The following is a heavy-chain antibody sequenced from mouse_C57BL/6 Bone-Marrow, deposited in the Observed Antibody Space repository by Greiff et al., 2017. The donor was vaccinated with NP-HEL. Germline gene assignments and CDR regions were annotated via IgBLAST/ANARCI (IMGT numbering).Heavy chain of an antibody. CDR1: GFTFSDYY. V-gene: IGHV5-12*01. J-gene: IGHJ2*01. CDR3: ARQYGFDYIDN. Sequence: DVMLVESGGGLVQPGGSLKLSCAASGFTFSDYYMYWVRQTPEQRLEWVAYISNGGGSTYYPDTVKGRFTLSRDNAKNTLYLQKSRLKSENTAMYYCARQYGFDYIDNWGQGTTLTVSS. CDR2: ISNGGGST. D-gene: IGHD2-2*01.